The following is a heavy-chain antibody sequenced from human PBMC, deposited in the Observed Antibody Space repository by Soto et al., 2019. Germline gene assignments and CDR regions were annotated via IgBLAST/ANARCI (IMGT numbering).Heavy chain of an antibody. Sequence: GGSLRLSCAASGFTFSNFWMTWVRQAPGKGLEWVATIKQDGSEKHYVDSAKGRFSISRDNAKNSLDLQMNNLRVEDTAVYYCARDSPEMAGTYYHYGLDVWGRGTTVTVSS. J-gene: IGHJ6*02. D-gene: IGHD1-1*01. CDR1: GFTFSNFW. CDR2: IKQDGSEK. V-gene: IGHV3-7*01. CDR3: ARDSPEMAGTYYHYGLDV.